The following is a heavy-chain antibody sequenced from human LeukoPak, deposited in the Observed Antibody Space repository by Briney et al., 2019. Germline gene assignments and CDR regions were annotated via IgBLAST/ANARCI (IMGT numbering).Heavy chain of an antibody. CDR1: GFTFSSYA. CDR3: ARAGMYYFDY. Sequence: GGSLRLSCAASGFTFSSYAMHWVRQAPGKGLEWVAVISYDGSNKYYADSVKGRFTISRDNSKNTLYLQMNSLRAEDTAVYYCARAGMYYFDYWGQGTLVTVSS. V-gene: IGHV3-30*04. J-gene: IGHJ4*02. CDR2: ISYDGSNK.